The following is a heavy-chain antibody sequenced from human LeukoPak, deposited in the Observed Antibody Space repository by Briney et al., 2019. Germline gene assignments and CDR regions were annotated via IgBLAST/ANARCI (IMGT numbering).Heavy chain of an antibody. CDR2: IYHNGTL. V-gene: IGHV4-4*02. Sequence: SETLSLTCAISVGSISSGNWWTWVRQSPGKGLEWIGEIYHNGTLNYNPSLKSRVTISADSFKNHFSLKLTSVTAADTAVYYCATAPILRGEGGEHYKYGMDVWGQGTTVIVSS. J-gene: IGHJ6*02. D-gene: IGHD2-2*02. CDR1: VGSISSGNW. CDR3: ATAPILRGEGGEHYKYGMDV.